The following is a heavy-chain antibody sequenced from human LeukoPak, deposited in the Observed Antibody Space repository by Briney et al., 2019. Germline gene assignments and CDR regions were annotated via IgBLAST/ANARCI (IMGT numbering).Heavy chain of an antibody. D-gene: IGHD3-9*01. CDR2: MNPNSGNT. J-gene: IGHJ4*02. V-gene: IGHV1-8*03. CDR3: AREPDYDILTGYYIGYFDY. Sequence: ASVKVSCKASGYTFTSYDINWVRQATGQGLEWMGWMNPNSGNTGYAQKFQGRVTITRNTSISTAYMELSSLRSEDTAVYYCAREPDYDILTGYYIGYFDYWGQGTLVTVSS. CDR1: GYTFTSYD.